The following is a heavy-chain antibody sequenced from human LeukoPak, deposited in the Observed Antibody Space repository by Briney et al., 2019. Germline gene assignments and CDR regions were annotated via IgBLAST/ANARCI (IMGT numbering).Heavy chain of an antibody. CDR2: ITATGRDT. J-gene: IGHJ4*02. V-gene: IGHV3-23*01. Sequence: PGGSLRLSCAASGFSFSTYAMNWVRQAPGKRLEWVSSITATGRDTYYALSVKGRITISRDNSKNTLYLQMNSLRADDTALYYSAKGTLGSCSGAACYEFDNWGQGTLVTVSS. CDR3: AKGTLGSCSGAACYEFDN. CDR1: GFSFSTYA. D-gene: IGHD2-2*01.